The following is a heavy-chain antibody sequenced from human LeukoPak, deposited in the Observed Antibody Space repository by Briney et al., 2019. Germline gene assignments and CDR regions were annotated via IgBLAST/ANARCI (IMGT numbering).Heavy chain of an antibody. Sequence: GGSLRLSCAPSGFIFEDYGMHWVRQAPGKGLEWVSGINWNGGSTGYADSVKGRFTISRDNAKNSLYLQMNSLRAEDTAVYYCAKGYYYDSSGYYCPFDYWGQGTLVTVSS. CDR2: INWNGGST. D-gene: IGHD3-22*01. CDR1: GFIFEDYG. J-gene: IGHJ4*02. CDR3: AKGYYYDSSGYYCPFDY. V-gene: IGHV3-20*04.